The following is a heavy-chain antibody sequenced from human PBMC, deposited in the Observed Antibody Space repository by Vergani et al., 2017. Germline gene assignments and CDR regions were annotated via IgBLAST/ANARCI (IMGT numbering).Heavy chain of an antibody. CDR1: GFTFSNAW. CDR3: AKERSSAVTYYFDY. V-gene: IGHV3-15*01. D-gene: IGHD4-17*01. Sequence: EVQLVESGGGLVKPGGSLRLSCAASGFTFSNAWMSWVRQAPGKGLEWVGRIKSKTDGGTTDYAAPVKGRFTISRDDSKNTLYLQMNSLRAEDTAVYYCAKERSSAVTYYFDYWGQGTLVTVSS. CDR2: IKSKTDGGTT. J-gene: IGHJ4*02.